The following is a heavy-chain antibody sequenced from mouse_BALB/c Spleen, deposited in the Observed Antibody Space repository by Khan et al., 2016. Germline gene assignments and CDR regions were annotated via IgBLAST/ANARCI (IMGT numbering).Heavy chain of an antibody. CDR3: ARSRLDFDY. D-gene: IGHD3-1*01. Sequence: QVQLKESGAELMKPGASVKISCKATGYTFSSYWIEWVKQRPGHGLEWIGEILPGSDSTNYDEKFKGKATFTADTSSNTAYMQLSSLTSEDSAVYYCARSRLDFDYWGQGTTLTVSS. CDR1: GYTFSSYW. V-gene: IGHV1-9*01. CDR2: ILPGSDST. J-gene: IGHJ2*01.